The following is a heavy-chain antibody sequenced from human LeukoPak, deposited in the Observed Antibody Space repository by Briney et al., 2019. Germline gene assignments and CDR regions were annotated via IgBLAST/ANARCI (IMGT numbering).Heavy chain of an antibody. J-gene: IGHJ4*02. CDR3: ARVYATSSSWYGDFDY. D-gene: IGHD6-13*01. V-gene: IGHV3-23*01. Sequence: PGGSLRLSCAASGFTFSSYAMSWVRQAPGKGLEWVSAISGSGGSTYYADSVKGRFTISRDNAENSLYLQMNSLRVEDTAVYYCARVYATSSSWYGDFDYWGQGTLVTVSS. CDR1: GFTFSSYA. CDR2: ISGSGGST.